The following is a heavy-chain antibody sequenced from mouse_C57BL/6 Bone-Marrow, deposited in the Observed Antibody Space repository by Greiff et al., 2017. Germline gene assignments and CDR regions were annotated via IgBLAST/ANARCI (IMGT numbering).Heavy chain of an antibody. CDR2: INPSTGGT. D-gene: IGHD1-1*01. V-gene: IGHV1-42*01. J-gene: IGHJ2*01. Sequence: VQLQQSGPELVKPGASVKISCKASGYSFTGYYMNWVKQSPEKSLEWIGEINPSTGGTTYNQKFKAKATLTVDKSSSTAYMQLKSLTSEDSAVYYCARTITTVDLDYWGQGTTLTVSS. CDR3: ARTITTVDLDY. CDR1: GYSFTGYY.